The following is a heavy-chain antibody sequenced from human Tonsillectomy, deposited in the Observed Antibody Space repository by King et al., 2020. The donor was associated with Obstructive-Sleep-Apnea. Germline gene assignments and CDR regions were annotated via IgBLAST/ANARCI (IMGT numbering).Heavy chain of an antibody. V-gene: IGHV1-2*02. Sequence: QLVQSGAEVKKPGASVKVSCKASGYTFTGYYIHWVRQAPGHGLEGMGWINPYSGGTNYAQKFQGRVTMTRDTSISTAYMELSSLRSDDTAVYYCATVAVATATFYFDYWGQGTLVTVSS. D-gene: IGHD4-17*01. CDR3: ATVAVATATFYFDY. J-gene: IGHJ4*02. CDR2: INPYSGGT. CDR1: GYTFTGYY.